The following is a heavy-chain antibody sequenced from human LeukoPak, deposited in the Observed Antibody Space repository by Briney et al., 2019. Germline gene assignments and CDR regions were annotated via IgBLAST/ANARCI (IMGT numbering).Heavy chain of an antibody. CDR3: TTWTSH. CDR2: IKSKTDGGTT. CDR1: GPTFNNAW. Sequence: GGSLRLSCAAAGPTFNNAWMSWVRQAPGKGLEWVGRIKSKTDGGTTDYAAPAKGRFTISRDDSENTVYLQMNSLKTEDTAVYYCTTWTSHWGQGTLVTVSS. V-gene: IGHV3-15*01. J-gene: IGHJ4*02. D-gene: IGHD3/OR15-3a*01.